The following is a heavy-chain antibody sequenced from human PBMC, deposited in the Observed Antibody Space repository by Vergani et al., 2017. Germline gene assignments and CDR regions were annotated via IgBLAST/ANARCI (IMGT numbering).Heavy chain of an antibody. J-gene: IGHJ3*02. CDR2: INPSGGST. CDR3: ARAVDAKRYCSSTGCYVRAFDS. Sequence: QVQLVQYGAEVKKPGASVKVSCKASGYTFTSYYMHWVRQAPGQGLEWMGIINPSGGSTSYAQKFQGRVTMTRDTSTSTVYVELSSLRSEDTAVYYCARAVDAKRYCSSTGCYVRAFDSWGQGTMVTVSS. D-gene: IGHD2-2*01. CDR1: GYTFTSYY. V-gene: IGHV1-46*03.